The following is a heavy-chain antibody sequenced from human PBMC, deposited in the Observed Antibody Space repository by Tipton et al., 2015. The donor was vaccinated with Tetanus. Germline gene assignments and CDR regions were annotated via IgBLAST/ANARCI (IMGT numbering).Heavy chain of an antibody. V-gene: IGHV4-34*01. CDR1: GGSFSLYY. Sequence: TLSLTCTVSGGSFSLYYWNWVRQSPGKGLEWIGEISHSGSTNYNPSLKSRVTISVDTSKNQFSLKLSSVTAADTAVYYCARGTGDYWGQGTLVTVSS. J-gene: IGHJ4*02. CDR3: ARGTGDY. D-gene: IGHD1-14*01. CDR2: ISHSGST.